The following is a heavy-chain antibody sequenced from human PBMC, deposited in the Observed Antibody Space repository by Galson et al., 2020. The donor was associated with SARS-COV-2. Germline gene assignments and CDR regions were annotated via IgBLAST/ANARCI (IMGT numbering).Heavy chain of an antibody. CDR2: TYYRSKW. V-gene: IGHV6-1*01. CDR3: ARDNWNDFSCP. CDR1: GDSVSSNTAA. J-gene: IGHJ5*02. Sequence: SQTLSLTCAISGDSVSSNTAAWNWIRQSPSRGLEWLGRTYYRSKWYYAVSVKGRITINPDTSRNQFSLHLNSVTPEDTAVYYCARDNWNDFSCPWGQGTLVTVSS. D-gene: IGHD1-1*01.